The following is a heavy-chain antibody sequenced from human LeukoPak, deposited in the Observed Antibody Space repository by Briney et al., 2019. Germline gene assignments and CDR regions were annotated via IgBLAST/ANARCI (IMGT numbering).Heavy chain of an antibody. CDR3: ARDFSSSSTVYYYYYMDV. CDR2: ISGGDGST. J-gene: IGHJ6*03. D-gene: IGHD6-6*01. V-gene: IGHV3-23*01. Sequence: GGSLGLSCAASGFTFSSYAMSWVRLAPGKGLKWVSSISGGDGSTYYANSVKGRFTISRDNAKNSLYLQMNSLRAEDTAVYYCARDFSSSSTVYYYYYMDVWGKGTTVTVSS. CDR1: GFTFSSYA.